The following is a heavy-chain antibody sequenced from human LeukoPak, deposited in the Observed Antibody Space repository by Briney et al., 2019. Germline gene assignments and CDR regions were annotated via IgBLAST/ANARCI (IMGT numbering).Heavy chain of an antibody. V-gene: IGHV3-21*01. CDR1: GFTFSNYS. J-gene: IGHJ5*02. CDR3: ANGDWFDP. D-gene: IGHD3-16*01. CDR2: ISNSRSYI. Sequence: GGSLRLSCAASGFTFSNYSMNWVRQAPGKGLEWVSSISNSRSYIYYAGSVKGRFTISRDNAKNSLYLQMNSLRADDTGVYYCANGDWFDPWGQGTLVTVSS.